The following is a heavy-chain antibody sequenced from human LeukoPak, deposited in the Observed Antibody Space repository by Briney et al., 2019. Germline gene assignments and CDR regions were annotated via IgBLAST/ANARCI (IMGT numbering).Heavy chain of an antibody. CDR3: ARDGLVNYYYMDV. J-gene: IGHJ6*03. CDR2: ISRSSSYI. CDR1: GFTLSSYS. V-gene: IGHV3-21*01. D-gene: IGHD4-23*01. Sequence: SGGSLRLSCAASGFTLSSYSMNWVRQAPGKGLEWVSSISRSSSYIHDADSLKGRFTISRDNAKNLLYLQVNSLRAEDTAVYYCARDGLVNYYYMDVWGKGTTVTVSS.